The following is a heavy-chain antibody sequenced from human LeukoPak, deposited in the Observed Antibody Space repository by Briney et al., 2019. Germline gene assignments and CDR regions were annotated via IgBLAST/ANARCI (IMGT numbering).Heavy chain of an antibody. D-gene: IGHD3-9*01. CDR2: IYTGGIT. Sequence: SETLSLTCTVSGGSVSSGSYYWNWIRQPAGKGLEWIGQIYTGGITNYNPSPKSRVTISVDTSKNHFSLKLCSVTAADTAVYYCARSGLRYFDWSIVWGQGTLVTVSS. V-gene: IGHV4-61*09. J-gene: IGHJ4*02. CDR1: GGSVSSGSYY. CDR3: ARSGLRYFDWSIV.